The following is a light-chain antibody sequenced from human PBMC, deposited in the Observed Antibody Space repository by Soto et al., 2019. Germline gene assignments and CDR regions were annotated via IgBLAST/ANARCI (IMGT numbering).Light chain of an antibody. CDR1: QSVSDK. CDR3: QKYNNWPPWT. V-gene: IGKV3-15*01. J-gene: IGKJ1*01. CDR2: HAS. Sequence: EIVMTQSPATVSVSPGERATLSCRASQSVSDKLAWYQQKPGQAPRLLIYHASARATGIPARFSGSGSGTEFTLTISGLQSEDFAVYYCQKYNNWPPWTFGQGTKVEIK.